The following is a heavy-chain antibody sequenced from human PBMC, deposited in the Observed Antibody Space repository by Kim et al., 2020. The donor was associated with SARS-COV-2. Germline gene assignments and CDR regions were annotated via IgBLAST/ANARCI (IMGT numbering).Heavy chain of an antibody. CDR1: GFSFSAYW. J-gene: IGHJ4*01. CDR3: GGAVSDGVR. V-gene: IGHV3-74*01. D-gene: IGHD2-21*01. CDR2: LNTDGSDT. Sequence: GGSLRLSCAASGFSFSAYWMHWVRQVPGKGLVWVSRLNTDGSDTKYADSVKGRFTISRDNAKNTLYLQMNSLRAEDAAVYYCGGAVSDGVRWGRGTLVTVSS.